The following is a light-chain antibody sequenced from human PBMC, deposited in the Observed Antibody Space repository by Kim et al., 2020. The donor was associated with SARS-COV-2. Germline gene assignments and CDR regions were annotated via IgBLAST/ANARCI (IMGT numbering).Light chain of an antibody. J-gene: IGLJ3*02. CDR2: YDS. CDR3: QVWDSSSDHRV. Sequence: PGKTARITCGGNDIGSKSVHWYQQKPGQAPVLVIYYDSDRPSGIPERFSGSNSGNTATLTISRVEAGDEADYYCQVWDSSSDHRVFGGGTQLTVL. CDR1: DIGSKS. V-gene: IGLV3-21*04.